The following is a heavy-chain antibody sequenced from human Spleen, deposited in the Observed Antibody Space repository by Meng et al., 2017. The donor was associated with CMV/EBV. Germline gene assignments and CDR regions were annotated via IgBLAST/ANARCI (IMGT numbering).Heavy chain of an antibody. V-gene: IGHV3-30*02. J-gene: IGHJ4*02. CDR1: GFTFSSYG. Sequence: GGSLRLSCAASGFTFSSYGMHWVRQAPGKGLEWVSYLRFDGSHKYDRDSVKGRFIISRDNSKNTLYLQMNTLRAEDTAVYYCARVVRGVIDYWGQGTLVTVSS. D-gene: IGHD3-10*01. CDR3: ARVVRGVIDY. CDR2: LRFDGSHK.